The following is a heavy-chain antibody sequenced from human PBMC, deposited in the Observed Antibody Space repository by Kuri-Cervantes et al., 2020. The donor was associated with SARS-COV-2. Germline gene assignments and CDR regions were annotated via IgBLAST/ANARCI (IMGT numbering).Heavy chain of an antibody. J-gene: IGHJ6*03. Sequence: ASVKVSCKASGYTFTSYDINWVRQATGQGLEWMGWINPNSGGTNYAQKFQGRVTMTRDTSISTAYMELSRLRSDDTAVYYCARAYLWSGYYTDYYMDVWGKGTTVTVSS. CDR1: GYTFTSYD. V-gene: IGHV1-2*02. CDR3: ARAYLWSGYYTDYYMDV. D-gene: IGHD3-3*01. CDR2: INPNSGGT.